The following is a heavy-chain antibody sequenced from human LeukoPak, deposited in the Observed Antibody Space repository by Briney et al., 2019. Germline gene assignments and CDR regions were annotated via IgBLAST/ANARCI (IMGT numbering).Heavy chain of an antibody. D-gene: IGHD3-10*01. CDR3: ARDYVSGSFGP. V-gene: IGHV3-23*01. J-gene: IGHJ5*02. Sequence: GGSLRLSCAASGFTFSTYAMSWVRQAPGKGLEWVSAISGSGTSTYYADSVKGRFTISRDNSKSTLYLQMNSLRAEDTAVYYCARDYVSGSFGPWGQGTLVTVSS. CDR1: GFTFSTYA. CDR2: ISGSGTST.